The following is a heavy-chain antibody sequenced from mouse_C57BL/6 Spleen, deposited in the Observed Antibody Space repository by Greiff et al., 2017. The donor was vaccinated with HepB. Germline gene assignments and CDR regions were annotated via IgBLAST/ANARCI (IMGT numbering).Heavy chain of an antibody. CDR3: TRRCITTVVARWYFDV. J-gene: IGHJ1*03. V-gene: IGHV1-15*01. CDR2: IDPETGGT. Sequence: VQLQQSGAELVRPGASVTLSCKASGYTFTDYEMHWVKQTPVHGLEWIGAIDPETGGTAYNQKFKGKAILTADKSSSTAYMELRSLTSEDSAVYYCTRRCITTVVARWYFDVWGTGTTVTVSS. D-gene: IGHD1-1*01. CDR1: GYTFTDYE.